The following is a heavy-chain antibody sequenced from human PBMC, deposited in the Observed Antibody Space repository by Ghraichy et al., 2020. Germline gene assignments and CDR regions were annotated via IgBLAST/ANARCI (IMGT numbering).Heavy chain of an antibody. Sequence: SETLSLTCAVSGGSISSSNWWSWVRQPPGKGLEWIGEIYHSGSTNYNPSLKSRVTISVDKSKNQFSLKLSSVTAADTAVYYCARGYSQVSAMYYYYYGMDVWGQGTTVTVSS. V-gene: IGHV4-4*02. J-gene: IGHJ6*02. CDR2: IYHSGST. CDR3: ARGYSQVSAMYYYYYGMDV. D-gene: IGHD2-2*01. CDR1: GGSISSSNW.